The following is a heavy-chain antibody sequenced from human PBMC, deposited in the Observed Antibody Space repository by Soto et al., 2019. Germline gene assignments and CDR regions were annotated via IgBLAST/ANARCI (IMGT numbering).Heavy chain of an antibody. V-gene: IGHV3-9*01. CDR3: VKDESINWYSGHFRH. Sequence: EVQLVESGGGLVQPGRSLRLSCAASGFTFDDYAMHWVRQVPGKGLEWVSGINWNSGSIGYADSVKGRFAISRDNAKNSLHLQMNSERAEDTAFYYCVKDESINWYSGHFRHWGQGTLVTVSS. J-gene: IGHJ1*01. D-gene: IGHD6-13*01. CDR1: GFTFDDYA. CDR2: INWNSGSI.